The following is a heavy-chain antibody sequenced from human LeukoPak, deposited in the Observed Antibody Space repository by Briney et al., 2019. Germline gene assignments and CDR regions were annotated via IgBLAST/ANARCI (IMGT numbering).Heavy chain of an antibody. J-gene: IGHJ4*02. CDR1: GFTPSNFP. CDR3: ARSGRGQYYFDY. CDR2: ISDSGGST. D-gene: IGHD1-26*01. V-gene: IGHV3-23*01. Sequence: GGSLRLSCAASGFTPSNFPMSWVRQAPGKGLEWVSGISDSGGSTNYADSVKGRFTISRDNSKNTLYLQMNSLRAEDTAVYYCARSGRGQYYFDYWGQGTLVTVSS.